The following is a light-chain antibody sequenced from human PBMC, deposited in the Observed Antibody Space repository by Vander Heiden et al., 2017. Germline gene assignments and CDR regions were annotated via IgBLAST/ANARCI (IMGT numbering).Light chain of an antibody. CDR1: SLNIGSYN. CDR3: AAWDDSLSGRV. V-gene: IGLV1-47*01. Sequence: QSVLAQPPSASGTPGRTVTTSCSGSSLNIGSYNFVWYHQHPRSAPKLLIYRNNQRPSGVPDRLSGAKSGTSASLAISGLRYADEADYYCAAWDDSLSGRVFGGGTKLTVL. CDR2: RNN. J-gene: IGLJ2*01.